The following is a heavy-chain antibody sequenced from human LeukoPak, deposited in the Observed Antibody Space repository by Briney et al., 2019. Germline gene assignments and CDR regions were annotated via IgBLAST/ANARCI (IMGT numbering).Heavy chain of an antibody. CDR3: ARGGIVATILHAFDI. Sequence: PPETLSLTCAVYGGSFSGYYWSWIRQPPGKGLEWIEEINHSGSTNYNPSLKSRVTISVDTSKNQFSLKLSSVTAADTAVYYCARGGIVATILHAFDIWGQGTMVTVSS. V-gene: IGHV4-34*01. CDR1: GGSFSGYY. D-gene: IGHD5-12*01. CDR2: INHSGST. J-gene: IGHJ3*02.